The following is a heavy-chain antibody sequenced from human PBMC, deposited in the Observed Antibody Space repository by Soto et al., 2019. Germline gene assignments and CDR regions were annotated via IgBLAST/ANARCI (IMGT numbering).Heavy chain of an antibody. CDR3: ARLSRVVRTSGDFQH. V-gene: IGHV3-48*01. CDR2: ISSSSSTI. CDR1: GFTFSSYS. Sequence: GGSLRLSCAASGFTFSSYSMNWVRQAPGKGLEWVSYISSSSSTIYYADSVKGRFTISRDNAKNSLYLQMNSLRAEDTAVYYCARLSRVVRTSGDFQHWGQGTLVTVSS. J-gene: IGHJ1*01.